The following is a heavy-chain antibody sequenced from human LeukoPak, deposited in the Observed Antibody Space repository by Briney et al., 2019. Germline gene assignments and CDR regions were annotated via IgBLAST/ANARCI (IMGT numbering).Heavy chain of an antibody. CDR1: SESFSGGY. CDR3: ARGLDRSKTGY. CDR2: ISDNEGI. D-gene: IGHD3-22*01. J-gene: IGHJ4*02. V-gene: IGHV4-34*01. Sequence: SETLSLTCSVYSESFSGGYWSWIRQPPGKGLDWIGEISDNEGIKYSPSLKSRVTISVDTSKNQLSLKLTSVTAADTAVYYCARGLDRSKTGYWGQGSLVTVSS.